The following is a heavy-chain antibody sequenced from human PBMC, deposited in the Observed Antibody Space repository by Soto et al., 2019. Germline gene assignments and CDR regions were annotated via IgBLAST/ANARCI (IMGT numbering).Heavy chain of an antibody. CDR1: GGSISSYY. J-gene: IGHJ4*02. CDR2: IYYSGST. Sequence: SETLSLTCTVSGGSISSYYWSWIRQPPGKGLEWIGYIYYSGSTNYNPSLKSRVTISVDTSKNQFSLKLSSVTAAYTAVYYCARHFRIAAAETFDYWGQGTLVTVSS. D-gene: IGHD6-13*01. CDR3: ARHFRIAAAETFDY. V-gene: IGHV4-59*08.